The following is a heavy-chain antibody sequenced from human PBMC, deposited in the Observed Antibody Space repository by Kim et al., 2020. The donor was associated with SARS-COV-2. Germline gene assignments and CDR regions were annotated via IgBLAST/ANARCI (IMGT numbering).Heavy chain of an antibody. V-gene: IGHV3-33*08. Sequence: GGSLRLSCAASGFTFSSYGMHWVRQAPGKGLEWVAVIWYDGSNKYYADSVKGRFTISRDNSKNTLYLQMNSLKAEDTAVYYCARELSLMVRGVPLDYWGQGTLVTVSS. J-gene: IGHJ4*02. D-gene: IGHD3-10*01. CDR2: IWYDGSNK. CDR3: ARELSLMVRGVPLDY. CDR1: GFTFSSYG.